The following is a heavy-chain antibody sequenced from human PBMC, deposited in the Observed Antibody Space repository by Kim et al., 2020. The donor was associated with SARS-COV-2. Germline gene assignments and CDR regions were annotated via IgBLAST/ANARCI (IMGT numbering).Heavy chain of an antibody. CDR2: IRQDEREK. V-gene: IGHV3-7*01. J-gene: IGHJ4*02. CDR1: GFTFSNYW. D-gene: IGHD3-10*01. Sequence: GGSLRLSCVASGFTFSNYWMSWVRQAPGKGLEWVANIRQDEREKYYVDSMKGRFTISRDNAKNSLYLQMNSLRVEDTAVYYCARDRGAPGYWGQGTLVTVSS. CDR3: ARDRGAPGY.